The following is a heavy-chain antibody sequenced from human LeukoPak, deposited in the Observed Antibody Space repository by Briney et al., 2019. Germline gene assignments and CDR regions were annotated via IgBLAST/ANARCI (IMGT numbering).Heavy chain of an antibody. J-gene: IGHJ3*02. CDR2: MNPNSGNT. CDR1: GYTFTSYD. V-gene: IGHV1-8*03. Sequence: GASVKVSCKASGYTFTSYDINWLRQATGQGLEWMGWMNPNSGNTGYAQKFQGRVTITRNTSISTAYMELSSLRSEDTAVYYCARGGDFWSGYRGYAFDIWGQGTMVTVSS. D-gene: IGHD3-3*01. CDR3: ARGGDFWSGYRGYAFDI.